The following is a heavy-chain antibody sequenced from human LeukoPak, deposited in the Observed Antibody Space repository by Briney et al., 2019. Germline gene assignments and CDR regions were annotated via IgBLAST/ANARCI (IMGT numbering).Heavy chain of an antibody. CDR1: GGSISRSSYY. CDR2: IYYSGST. D-gene: IGHD3-16*02. Sequence: SETLSLTCTVSGGSISRSSYYWGWIRQPPGKGLEWIGSIYYSGSTYYNPSLKSRVTISVDTSKNQFSLKLSSVTAADTAVYYCARGYYDYVWGSYRPYFDYWGQGTLVTVSS. V-gene: IGHV4-39*07. J-gene: IGHJ4*02. CDR3: ARGYYDYVWGSYRPYFDY.